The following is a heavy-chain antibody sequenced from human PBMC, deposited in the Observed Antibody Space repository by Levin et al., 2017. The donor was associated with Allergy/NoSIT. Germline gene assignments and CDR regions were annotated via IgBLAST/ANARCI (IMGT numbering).Heavy chain of an antibody. Sequence: SETLSLTCAVYGGSFSGYYWSWIRQPPGKGLEWIGEINHSGSTNYNPSLKSRVTISVDTSKNQFSLKLSSVTAADTAVYYCARGLPYFPWGPWGQGTLVTVSS. CDR1: GGSFSGYY. J-gene: IGHJ5*02. CDR3: ARGLPYFPWGP. V-gene: IGHV4-34*01. D-gene: IGHD3-16*01. CDR2: INHSGST.